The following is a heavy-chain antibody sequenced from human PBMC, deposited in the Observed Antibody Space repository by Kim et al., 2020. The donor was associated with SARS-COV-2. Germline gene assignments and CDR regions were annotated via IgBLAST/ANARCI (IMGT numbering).Heavy chain of an antibody. D-gene: IGHD2-8*02. CDR2: IWYDGSNK. CDR3: AKDLYRWGFYFDY. J-gene: IGHJ4*02. Sequence: GGSLRLSCAASGFTFSSYGMHWVRQAPGKGLEWVAVIWYDGSNKYYADSVKGRFTISRDNSKNTLYLQMNSLRAEDTAVYYCAKDLYRWGFYFDYWGQGTLVTVSS. CDR1: GFTFSSYG. V-gene: IGHV3-33*06.